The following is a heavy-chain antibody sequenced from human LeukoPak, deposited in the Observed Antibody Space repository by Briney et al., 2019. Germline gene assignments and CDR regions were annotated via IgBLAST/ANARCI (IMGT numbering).Heavy chain of an antibody. D-gene: IGHD3-22*01. CDR1: GYTFTSYY. V-gene: IGHV1-46*01. J-gene: IGHJ6*02. CDR2: SNPSGGST. Sequence: ASVKVYCKASGYTFTSYYMHWVRQAPGQGLEWMGISNPSGGSTSYAQKFQGRVTMTRDTSTSTVYMELSSLRSEDTAVYYCARDTTDYYDSSGYYLAYYYYYGMDVWGQGTTVTVSS. CDR3: ARDTTDYYDSSGYYLAYYYYYGMDV.